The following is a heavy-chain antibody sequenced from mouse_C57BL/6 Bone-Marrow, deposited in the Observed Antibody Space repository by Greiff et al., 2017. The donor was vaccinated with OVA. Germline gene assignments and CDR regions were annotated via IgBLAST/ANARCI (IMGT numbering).Heavy chain of an antibody. CDR3: ALGSSFLYYAMDY. CDR2: ISSGSSTI. Sequence: EVKLMESGGGLVKPGGSLKLSCAASGFTFSDYGMHWVRQAPEKGLEWVAYISSGSSTIYYADTVKGRFTISRDNAKNTLFLQMTSLRSEDTAMYYCALGSSFLYYAMDYWGQGTSVTVSS. V-gene: IGHV5-17*01. D-gene: IGHD1-1*01. J-gene: IGHJ4*01. CDR1: GFTFSDYG.